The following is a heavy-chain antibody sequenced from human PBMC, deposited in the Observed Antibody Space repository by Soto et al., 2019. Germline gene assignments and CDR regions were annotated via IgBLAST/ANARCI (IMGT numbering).Heavy chain of an antibody. J-gene: IGHJ3*01. CDR2: IDPSDSYD. CDR1: GYTFTSCW. Sequence: EVQLVQSGAEVKKPGQSLRISCKGSGYTFTSCWITWVRQMPGKGLEWMGRIDPSDSYDNYNPSFEGHVTISVDKSINTAYLQWTSVQASDTAKYYRARIWPGGAFDVWGQGTVVTVSS. CDR3: ARIWPGGAFDV. V-gene: IGHV5-10-1*03.